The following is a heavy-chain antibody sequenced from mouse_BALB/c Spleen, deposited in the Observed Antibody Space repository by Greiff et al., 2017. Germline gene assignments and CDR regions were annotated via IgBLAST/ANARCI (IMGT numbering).Heavy chain of an antibody. J-gene: IGHJ3*01. CDR3: ARHKGYDGYGFAY. CDR1: GFTFSSYG. D-gene: IGHD2-3*01. V-gene: IGHV5-12-2*01. CDR2: ISNGGGST. Sequence: EVKLMESGGDLVKPGGSLKLSCAASGFTFSSYGMSWVRQTPDKRLEWVAYISNGGGSTYYPDTVKGRFTISRDNAKNTLYLQMSSLKSEDTAMYYCARHKGYDGYGFAYWGQGTLVTVSA.